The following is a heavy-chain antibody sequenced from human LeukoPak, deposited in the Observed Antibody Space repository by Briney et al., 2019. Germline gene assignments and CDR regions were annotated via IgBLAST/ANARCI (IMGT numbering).Heavy chain of an antibody. D-gene: IGHD4-23*01. J-gene: IGHJ6*02. V-gene: IGHV1-2*02. Sequence: GASVKVSCKASGYTFTCYYMHWVRQAPGQGLEWMGWINTNSGGTNYAQKFQGRVTMTRDTSISTAYMELSRLRSDDTAVYYCARVLGTVVTTYYYYGMDVWGQGTTVTVSS. CDR3: ARVLGTVVTTYYYYGMDV. CDR1: GYTFTCYY. CDR2: INTNSGGT.